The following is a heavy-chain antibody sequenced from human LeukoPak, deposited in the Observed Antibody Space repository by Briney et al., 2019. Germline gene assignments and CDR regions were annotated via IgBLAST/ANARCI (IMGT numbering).Heavy chain of an antibody. V-gene: IGHV3-66*02. J-gene: IGHJ4*02. CDR2: IYSGGST. D-gene: IGHD3-3*01. CDR1: GFTVSSNY. Sequence: GGSLRLSCAASGFTVSSNYMSWVRQAPGKGLEWVSVIYSGGSTYYADSVKGRFTISRDNFKNTLYLQMNSLRAEDTAVYYCARAVFGVVIILSYWGQGTLVTVSS. CDR3: ARAVFGVVIILSY.